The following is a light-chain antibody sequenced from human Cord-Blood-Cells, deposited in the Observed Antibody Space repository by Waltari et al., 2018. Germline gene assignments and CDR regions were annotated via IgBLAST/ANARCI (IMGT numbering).Light chain of an antibody. CDR3: CSYAGSYV. J-gene: IGLJ1*01. Sequence: QSALTQPASVSGSPGQSVTISCTGTSSDVGGYNYVSWYQQHPGKAPKLMIYDVSKRPSGGPDRFSGSKSGNTASLTISGLQAEDEADYYCCSYAGSYVFGTGTKVTVL. CDR2: DVS. CDR1: SSDVGGYNY. V-gene: IGLV2-11*01.